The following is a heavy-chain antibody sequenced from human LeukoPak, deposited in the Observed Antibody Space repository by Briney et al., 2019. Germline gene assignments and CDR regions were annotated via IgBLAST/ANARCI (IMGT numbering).Heavy chain of an antibody. CDR1: GGPISSSPYY. J-gene: IGHJ4*02. CDR3: ARLSPYLGSGSSAFPDDF. D-gene: IGHD3-10*01. CDR2: ISYSGST. V-gene: IGHV4-39*01. Sequence: SETLSLTCTVSGGPISSSPYYWGWIRQLPGKGLEWIGSISYSGSTFYNPSLKSRLTISVDTSKNQFSLKLSSLTAADTAVFYCARLSPYLGSGSSAFPDDFWGQGTLVTVSS.